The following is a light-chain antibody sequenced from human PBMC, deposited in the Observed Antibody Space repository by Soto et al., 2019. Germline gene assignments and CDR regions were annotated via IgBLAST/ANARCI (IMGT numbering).Light chain of an antibody. J-gene: IGLJ1*01. CDR2: EGS. Sequence: QCAQAQPASVSGSPGQSITISCTGTSSDVGSYNLVSWYQQHPGKAPKLMIYEGSKRPSGISNSFSGSKSGNTASLTISGLQAEDEADYYCCSYAGSSTPLYVIGTGTKVTVL. CDR1: SSDVGSYNL. V-gene: IGLV2-23*01. CDR3: CSYAGSSTPLYV.